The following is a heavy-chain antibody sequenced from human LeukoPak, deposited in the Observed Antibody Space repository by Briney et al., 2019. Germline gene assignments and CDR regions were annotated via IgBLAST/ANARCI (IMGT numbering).Heavy chain of an antibody. CDR3: ARSGSYTRYYFDY. J-gene: IGHJ4*02. D-gene: IGHD3-10*01. V-gene: IGHV3-30*04. Sequence: GGSLRLSCAASGFSFSSYAMHWFRQAPGKGLEWMALISYDASIIYYADSVRGRFTISRDNSKDTLYLQMNSLRAEDTAVYYCARSGSYTRYYFDYWGQGTLVTVSS. CDR2: ISYDASII. CDR1: GFSFSSYA.